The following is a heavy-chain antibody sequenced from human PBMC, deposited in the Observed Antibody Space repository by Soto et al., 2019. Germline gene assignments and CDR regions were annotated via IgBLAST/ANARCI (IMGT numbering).Heavy chain of an antibody. CDR3: AKDAGLPYHEVLTGFSYFDS. D-gene: IGHD3-9*01. Sequence: QVQVVESGGGVVQPGGSLRLSCAGSGFTFSSYSMHWVRQAPGKGLEWMAVISYHGRNTDYADSVKGRFTISRDNSKNTLYLQMNSLRAEDTAVYYCAKDAGLPYHEVLTGFSYFDSCGQGTLVTVSS. V-gene: IGHV3-30*18. J-gene: IGHJ4*02. CDR2: ISYHGRNT. CDR1: GFTFSSYS.